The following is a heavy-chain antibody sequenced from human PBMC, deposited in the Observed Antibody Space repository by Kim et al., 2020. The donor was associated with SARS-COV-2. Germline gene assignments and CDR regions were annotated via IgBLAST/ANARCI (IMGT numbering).Heavy chain of an antibody. D-gene: IGHD6-19*01. CDR2: ISGSGAGT. V-gene: IGHV3-23*01. CDR1: GFTFSSYA. CDR3: AKPSSGWTREGFDY. J-gene: IGHJ4*02. Sequence: GGSLRLSCAASGFTFSSYAMSWVSQAPGKGLEWVSAISGSGAGTYYADSVKGRFTISRDNSKNTLYLQMNSLRAEDTAVYYCAKPSSGWTREGFDYWGQGTLVTVSA.